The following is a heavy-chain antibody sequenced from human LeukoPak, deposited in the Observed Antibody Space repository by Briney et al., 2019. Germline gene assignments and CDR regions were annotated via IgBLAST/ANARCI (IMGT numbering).Heavy chain of an antibody. CDR1: GFTFSRYS. V-gene: IGHV3-21*01. CDR2: ISSSSSYI. D-gene: IGHD4-17*01. J-gene: IGHJ5*02. Sequence: GGSLRLSCAASGFTFSRYSMNWVRQAPGKGLEWVSSISSSSSYIYYADSVKGRFTISRDNAKNSLFLQMNSLRAEDTAVYYCARDKTTVPTGWFDPWGQGTLVTVSS. CDR3: ARDKTTVPTGWFDP.